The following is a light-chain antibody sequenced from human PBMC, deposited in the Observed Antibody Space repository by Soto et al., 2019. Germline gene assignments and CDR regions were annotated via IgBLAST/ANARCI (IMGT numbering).Light chain of an antibody. CDR1: SSNIGADFD. CDR2: GNT. CDR3: QSYDRSLTGV. Sequence: QSVLTQPPSVSGAPGQRITISCTGSSSNIGADFDVYWYQQLPGAAPKLLIYGNTNRPSGVPDRFSGSNSGTSASLAITGLQAEDEADYYCQSYDRSLTGVFGTGTKVTVL. V-gene: IGLV1-40*01. J-gene: IGLJ1*01.